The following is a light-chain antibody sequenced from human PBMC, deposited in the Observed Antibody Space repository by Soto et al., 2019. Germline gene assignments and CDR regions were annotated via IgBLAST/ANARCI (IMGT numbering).Light chain of an antibody. J-gene: IGLJ2*01. CDR2: EVR. Sequence: QSALTQPPSVSGSPGQSVTISCTGTSSDIGAYNRVSWYQQPPGAAPKLLIYEVRNRLSGVPDRFSGSKSGTTASLTISGLQADDEAHYYCSSYTTRGTVIFGGGTKLTVL. V-gene: IGLV2-18*02. CDR1: SSDIGAYNR. CDR3: SSYTTRGTVI.